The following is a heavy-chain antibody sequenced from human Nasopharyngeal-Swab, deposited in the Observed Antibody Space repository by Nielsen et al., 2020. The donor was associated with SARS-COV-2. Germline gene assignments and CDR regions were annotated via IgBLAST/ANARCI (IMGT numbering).Heavy chain of an antibody. D-gene: IGHD3-22*01. V-gene: IGHV4-59*08. CDR3: ARHPRFYDSSGYHFDY. J-gene: IGHJ4*02. CDR1: GGSISSYY. CDR2: IYYSGST. Sequence: SETLSLTCTVSGGSISSYYWSWIRQPPGKGLEWIGYIYYSGSTNYNPSLKSRVTISVDTSKDQFSLKLSYVTAADTAVYYCARHPRFYDSSGYHFDYWGQGSLVTFSS.